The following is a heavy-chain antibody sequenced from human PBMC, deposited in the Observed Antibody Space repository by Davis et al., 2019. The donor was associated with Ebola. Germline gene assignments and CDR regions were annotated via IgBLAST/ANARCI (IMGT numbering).Heavy chain of an antibody. V-gene: IGHV5-51*01. Sequence: GESLKISCKGSGYTFTSYWIGWVRQMPGKGLEWMGIIYPGDSDTRYSPSFRGHVTISADKSIKTAYLQWSSLKASDTAMYYCASLRRTITGMDDAFDIWGQGTMVTVSS. CDR1: GYTFTSYW. J-gene: IGHJ3*02. CDR2: IYPGDSDT. CDR3: ASLRRTITGMDDAFDI. D-gene: IGHD1-20*01.